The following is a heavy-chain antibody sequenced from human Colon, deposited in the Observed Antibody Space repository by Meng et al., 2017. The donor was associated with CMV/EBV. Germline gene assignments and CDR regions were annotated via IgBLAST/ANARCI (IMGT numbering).Heavy chain of an antibody. J-gene: IGHJ5*01. Sequence: GGSLRLSCAASGFIFSNYPIHWVRQAPGKGLEWVAVISFDGGDTYYADSVKGRFTISRDNSKNTLFLQMNSLRAEDTAVYYCARDRSDVYRYLDSWGQGTLVTVS. CDR1: GFIFSNYP. D-gene: IGHD5-24*01. CDR2: ISFDGGDT. V-gene: IGHV3-30*04. CDR3: ARDRSDVYRYLDS.